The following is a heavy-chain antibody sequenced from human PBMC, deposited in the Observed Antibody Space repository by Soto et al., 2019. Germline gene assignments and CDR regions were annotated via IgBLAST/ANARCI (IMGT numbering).Heavy chain of an antibody. CDR1: GFTFSNVW. CDR3: TPLALKYSSGWYEFSD. J-gene: IGHJ4*02. CDR2: IKIKTDGGTT. Sequence: EVQLVESGGGLVKPGGSLRLSCAASGFTFSNVWMNWVRQAPGKGLEWVGRIKIKTDGGTTDYAAPVKGRFTISRDDSKNTLYLQMNSLKTEHTAVYYCTPLALKYSSGWYEFSDWGQGTLVTVSS. D-gene: IGHD6-19*01. V-gene: IGHV3-15*07.